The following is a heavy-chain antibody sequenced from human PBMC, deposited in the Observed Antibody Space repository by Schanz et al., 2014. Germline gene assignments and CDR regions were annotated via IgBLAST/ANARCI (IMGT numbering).Heavy chain of an antibody. CDR2: IKQDGTEE. Sequence: EVQLVESGGDLVQPGGSLRLSCAASGFMFSSFWMGWIRQAPGKGLEWVATIKQDGTEEKYVASVRGHFTISRDNARVSLLLRMNRLRAEDTAVYYCARYPRILGAFDVWGQGTVVAVS. CDR3: ARYPRILGAFDV. CDR1: GFMFSSFW. D-gene: IGHD3-16*01. V-gene: IGHV3-7*01. J-gene: IGHJ3*01.